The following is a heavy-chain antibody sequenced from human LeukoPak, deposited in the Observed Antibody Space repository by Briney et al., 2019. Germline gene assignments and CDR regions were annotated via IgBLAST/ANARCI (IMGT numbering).Heavy chain of an antibody. CDR1: GFTFSSYW. V-gene: IGHV3-74*01. CDR2: INSDGSST. Sequence: GGSLRLSCAVSGFTFSSYWMHWVRQAPGKGLVWVSRINSDGSSTSYADSVKGQFTISRDNAKNTLYLQMNSLRAEDTAVYYCARRPLPAAISYHFDYWGHGTPVTVSS. D-gene: IGHD2-2*01. CDR3: ARRPLPAAISYHFDY. J-gene: IGHJ4*01.